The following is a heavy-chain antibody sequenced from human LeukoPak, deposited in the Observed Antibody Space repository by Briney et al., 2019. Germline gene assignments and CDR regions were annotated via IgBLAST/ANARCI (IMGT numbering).Heavy chain of an antibody. V-gene: IGHV7-4-1*02. Sequence: ASVKVSCKASGYTFTSYAMNWVRQAPGQGLEWMGWINTNTGNPTYTQGFTGRFVFSLDTSVSTAYLQISSLKAEDIAVYYCARDRLDYYDSSGYTLSDAFDIWGQGTMVTVSS. CDR3: ARDRLDYYDSSGYTLSDAFDI. CDR2: INTNTGNP. D-gene: IGHD3-22*01. CDR1: GYTFTSYA. J-gene: IGHJ3*02.